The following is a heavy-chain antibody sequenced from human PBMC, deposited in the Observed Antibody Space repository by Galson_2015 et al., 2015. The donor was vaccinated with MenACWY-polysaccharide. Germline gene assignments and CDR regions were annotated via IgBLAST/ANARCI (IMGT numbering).Heavy chain of an antibody. CDR3: ASEGAYYYGMDV. CDR1: GFTFSTYP. V-gene: IGHV3-23*01. J-gene: IGHJ6*02. CDR2: ISDSGGRT. Sequence: SLRLSCAASGFTFSTYPMSWARQAPGKGLEWVSRISDSGGRTFYADSVKGRFTISRDNSKNMLYLQMNSLRVDDAAVYYCASEGAYYYGMDVWGQGTTVTVSS.